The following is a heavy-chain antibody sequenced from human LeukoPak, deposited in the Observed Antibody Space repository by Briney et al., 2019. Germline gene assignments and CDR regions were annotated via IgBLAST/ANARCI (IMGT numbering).Heavy chain of an antibody. D-gene: IGHD3-22*01. CDR2: VYPGDSDT. CDR3: ARFGEDSIGYYSFDY. J-gene: IGHJ4*02. Sequence: GESLKISCKGSGYTFNTYWIAWVRQMSGKGLEWMGIVYPGDSDTRYSPAFQGQVSFSADKSISTAYLQWSSLKASDTAIYYCARFGEDSIGYYSFDYWGQGTLVTVSP. CDR1: GYTFNTYW. V-gene: IGHV5-51*01.